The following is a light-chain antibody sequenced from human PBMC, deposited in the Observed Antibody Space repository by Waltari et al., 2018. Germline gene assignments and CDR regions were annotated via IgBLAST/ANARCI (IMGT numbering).Light chain of an antibody. CDR2: GSS. Sequence: QSVLTQPPSVSGAPGPRGTIPCPGRGSNTGAGHDVHWYHHLPRGAPKLLIYGSSSRPLGVPDRFFGSTSGNSASLAIIGLRAEDEGDYYCQSYDTSLSVVFGGGTKLTVL. V-gene: IGLV1-40*01. J-gene: IGLJ3*02. CDR1: GSNTGAGHD. CDR3: QSYDTSLSVV.